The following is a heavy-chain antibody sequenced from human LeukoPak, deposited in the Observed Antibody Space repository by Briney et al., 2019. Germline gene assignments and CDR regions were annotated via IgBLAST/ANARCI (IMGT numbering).Heavy chain of an antibody. D-gene: IGHD5-12*01. CDR1: GYTFTGYY. J-gene: IGHJ4*02. Sequence: ASVNVSCTASGYTFTGYYMHWVRQAPGQGLEWMGWINPNSGGTNYAQKFQGRVTMTRDTSISTAYMELSRLRSDDTAVYYCARVGNNVDIVATINYWGQGTLVTVSS. CDR2: INPNSGGT. V-gene: IGHV1-2*02. CDR3: ARVGNNVDIVATINY.